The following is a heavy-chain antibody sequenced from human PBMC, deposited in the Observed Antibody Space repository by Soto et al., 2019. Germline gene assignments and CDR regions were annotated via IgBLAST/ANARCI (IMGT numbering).Heavy chain of an antibody. Sequence: ASVKVSCKASGGTFSSYAISWVRQAPGQGLEWMGGIIPIFGTANYAQKFQGRVTITADESTSTAYMELSSLRSEDTAVYYCARDFRRYYDFWSGYFNFDYWGQGTLVTVSS. D-gene: IGHD3-3*01. V-gene: IGHV1-69*13. CDR2: IIPIFGTA. CDR1: GGTFSSYA. J-gene: IGHJ4*02. CDR3: ARDFRRYYDFWSGYFNFDY.